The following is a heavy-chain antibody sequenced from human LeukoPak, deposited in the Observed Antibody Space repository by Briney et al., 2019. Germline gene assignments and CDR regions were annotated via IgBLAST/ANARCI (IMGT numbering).Heavy chain of an antibody. J-gene: IGHJ5*02. Sequence: SETLSPTCTVPGGSISSYYWSWIRQPPGKGLEWIACISYSGSAKYNPSLKSRVTISVDTSKNQLSLKLSSVTAADTAVYYCAREPGFDSSGYLNWFDPWGQGTLVTVSS. V-gene: IGHV4-59*01. CDR3: AREPGFDSSGYLNWFDP. D-gene: IGHD3-22*01. CDR2: ISYSGSA. CDR1: GGSISSYY.